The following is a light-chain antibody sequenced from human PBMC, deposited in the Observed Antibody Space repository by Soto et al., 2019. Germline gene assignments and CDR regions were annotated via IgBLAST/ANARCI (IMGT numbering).Light chain of an antibody. Sequence: QSALTQPASVSGSPGQAITISCTGTSSDVGGYNYVSWYQQHPGKAPKLMIYDVCNRPSGVSNRFSGSKSGNTASLTISGLQGEDEADYYCSSYTSSSTVFGGGTKLTVL. J-gene: IGLJ2*01. CDR3: SSYTSSSTV. CDR1: SSDVGGYNY. CDR2: DVC. V-gene: IGLV2-14*01.